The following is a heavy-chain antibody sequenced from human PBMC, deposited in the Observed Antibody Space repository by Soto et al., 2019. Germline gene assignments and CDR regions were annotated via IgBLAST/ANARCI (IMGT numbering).Heavy chain of an antibody. Sequence: VQLVESGGGLVQPGGSQRLSCAASGFTFSDHYMDWVRQAPGKGLEWVGRIRNKANSYTTDYAASVKGRFTISRDDSKDSLYLQMNSLKTEDTAIYYCARDSGKGAYFDYWGHGTLATVFS. CDR2: IRNKANSYTT. J-gene: IGHJ4*01. CDR1: GFTFSDHY. CDR3: ARDSGKGAYFDY. V-gene: IGHV3-72*01. D-gene: IGHD1-26*01.